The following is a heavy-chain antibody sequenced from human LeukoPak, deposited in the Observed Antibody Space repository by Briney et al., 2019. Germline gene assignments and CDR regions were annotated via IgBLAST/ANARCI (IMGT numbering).Heavy chain of an antibody. D-gene: IGHD6-19*01. Sequence: GGSLRLSCAASGFTFSSYAMHWVRQAPGKGLEYVSAISSNGGSTYYANSVKGRFTITRGNSKNTLYLQMGSLRAEDMAVYYCARGIAVAGCHWFDPWGQGTLVTVSS. V-gene: IGHV3-64*01. CDR1: GFTFSSYA. J-gene: IGHJ5*02. CDR2: ISSNGGST. CDR3: ARGIAVAGCHWFDP.